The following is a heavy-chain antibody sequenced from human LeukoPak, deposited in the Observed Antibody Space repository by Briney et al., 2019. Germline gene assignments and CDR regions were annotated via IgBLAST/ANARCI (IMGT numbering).Heavy chain of an antibody. CDR3: AKGGGLERRNDYYYYYGMDV. D-gene: IGHD1-1*01. CDR2: ISYDGSNK. Sequence: PGGSLRLSCAASGFTFSSYGMHWVRQAPGKGLEWVAVISYDGSNKYYADSVKGRFTISRDNSKNTLYLQMNSLRAEDTAVYYCAKGGGLERRNDYYYYYGMDVWGQGTTVTVSS. CDR1: GFTFSSYG. J-gene: IGHJ6*02. V-gene: IGHV3-30*18.